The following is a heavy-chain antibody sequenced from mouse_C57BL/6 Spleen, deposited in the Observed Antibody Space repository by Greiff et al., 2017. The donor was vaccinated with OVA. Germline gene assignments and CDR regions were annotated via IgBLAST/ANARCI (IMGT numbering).Heavy chain of an antibody. D-gene: IGHD2-2*01. CDR3: EREDGYDGSQFAY. J-gene: IGHJ3*01. Sequence: VQLQQSGAELVRPGASVKLSCTASGFNINDYYMPWVKQRPEQGLEWIGRIDPEDGDTYSAPKFQGKATMTADTSSNPAYMQLSSLTSEDSAVYYCEREDGYDGSQFAYWGQGTLVTVSA. CDR1: GFNINDYY. V-gene: IGHV14-1*01. CDR2: IDPEDGDT.